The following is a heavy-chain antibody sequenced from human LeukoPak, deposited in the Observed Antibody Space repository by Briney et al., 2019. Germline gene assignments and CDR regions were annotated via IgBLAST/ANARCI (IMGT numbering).Heavy chain of an antibody. D-gene: IGHD5-24*01. CDR3: ASGFRDGYNY. V-gene: IGHV4-39*01. CDR1: GGSISSSSYY. Sequence: SETLSLTCTVSGGSISSSSYYWGWIRQPPGKGLEWIGSIYYSGSTYYNPSLKSRVTISVDTSKNQFSLKLSSVTAADTAVYYCASGFRDGYNYWGQGTLVTVSS. CDR2: IYYSGST. J-gene: IGHJ4*02.